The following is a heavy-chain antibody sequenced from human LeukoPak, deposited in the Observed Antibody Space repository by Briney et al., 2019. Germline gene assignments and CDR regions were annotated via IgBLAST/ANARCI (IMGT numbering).Heavy chain of an antibody. D-gene: IGHD2-2*02. V-gene: IGHV1-69*13. Sequence: SVKVSCKASGGTFSSYAISWVRQAPGQGLEWMGGIIPIFGTANYAQKFQGRVTITADEATSTAYKELSRLRSEDTAVYYCARDQGRYCSSTSCYSWGQGTLVTVSS. J-gene: IGHJ4*02. CDR2: IIPIFGTA. CDR1: GGTFSSYA. CDR3: ARDQGRYCSSTSCYS.